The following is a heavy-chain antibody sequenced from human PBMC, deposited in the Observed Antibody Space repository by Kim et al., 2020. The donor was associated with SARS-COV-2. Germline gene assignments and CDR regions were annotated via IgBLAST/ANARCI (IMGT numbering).Heavy chain of an antibody. D-gene: IGHD3-10*01. J-gene: IGHJ1*01. CDR1: GGSISSGTYY. V-gene: IGHV4-61*02. CDR3: ARGGSNFQY. CDR2: IHFSGGT. Sequence: SETLSLTCTVSGGSISSGTYYWSWIRQSAGKGLEWIGRIHFSGGTNYSPSLKSRVTLSLDSSKNQFFLMLTSVTAADTAVYYCARGGSNFQYWGQGTLVTVSS.